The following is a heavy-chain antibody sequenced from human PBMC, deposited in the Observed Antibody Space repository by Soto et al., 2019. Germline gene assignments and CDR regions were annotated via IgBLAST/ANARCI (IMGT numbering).Heavy chain of an antibody. CDR2: ISYDGSTE. J-gene: IGHJ5*01. V-gene: IGHV3-30*04. D-gene: IGHD5-18*01. CDR3: AKSEKGGYINGPLDS. CDR1: GFNFRTYT. Sequence: QVQLVESGGGVVQPGTSLRLSCAASGFNFRTYTMHWVRQAPGEGLEWVAGISYDGSTEDYADSVKGRFSISRDNSKNTVHLQIDRLRAEDTAVFFCAKSEKGGYINGPLDSWGQGTMGTFSS.